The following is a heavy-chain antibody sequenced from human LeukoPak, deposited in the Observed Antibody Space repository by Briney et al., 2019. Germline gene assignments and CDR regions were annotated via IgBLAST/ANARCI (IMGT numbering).Heavy chain of an antibody. V-gene: IGHV5-51*01. CDR3: ARHSSLRLPWYFDY. J-gene: IGHJ4*02. CDR2: IYPGDSDT. Sequence: GESLKISCKGSGYSFTSYWIGWVRQMPGKGLEWMGIIYPGDSDTRYSPPFQGQVTISADKSISTAYLQWSSLKASDTAMYYCARHSSLRLPWYFDYWGQGTLVAVSS. CDR1: GYSFTSYW. D-gene: IGHD5-12*01.